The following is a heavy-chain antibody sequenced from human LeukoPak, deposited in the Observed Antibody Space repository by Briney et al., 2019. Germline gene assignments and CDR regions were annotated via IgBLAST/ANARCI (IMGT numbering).Heavy chain of an antibody. CDR1: GGSISSSNW. J-gene: IGHJ4*02. CDR2: IYHSGST. CDR3: ATVYYYDSSGLYYFDY. Sequence: SETLSLTCAVSGGSISSSNWWSWVRQPPGKGLEWIGEIYHSGSTSYNPSLKSRVTISVDKSKNQFSLKLSSVTAADTAVYYCATVYYYDSSGLYYFDYWGQGTLVTVSS. V-gene: IGHV4-4*02. D-gene: IGHD3-22*01.